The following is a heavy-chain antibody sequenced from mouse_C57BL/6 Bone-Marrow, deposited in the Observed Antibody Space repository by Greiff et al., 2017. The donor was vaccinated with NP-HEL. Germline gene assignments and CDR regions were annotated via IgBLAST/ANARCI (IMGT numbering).Heavy chain of an antibody. CDR2: IYPGDGDT. V-gene: IGHV1-82*01. J-gene: IGHJ2*01. Sequence: QVQLQQSGPELVKPGASVKISCKASGYAFSSSWMNWVKQRPGKGLEWIGRIYPGDGDTNYNGKFKGKATLTADKSSSTAYMQLSSLTSEDSAVYFCARPLDYYGSRGYFDYWGQGTTLTVSS. CDR1: GYAFSSSW. D-gene: IGHD1-1*01. CDR3: ARPLDYYGSRGYFDY.